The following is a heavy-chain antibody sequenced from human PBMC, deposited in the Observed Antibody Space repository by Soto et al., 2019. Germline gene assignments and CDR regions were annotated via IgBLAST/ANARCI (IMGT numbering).Heavy chain of an antibody. D-gene: IGHD3-3*01. V-gene: IGHV4-34*01. CDR2: INHSGST. Sequence: SETLSLTCAVYGGXFCGYYWSWIRQPPGKGLGWIGEINHSGSTNYNPSLKSRVTISVDTSKNQFSLKLSSVTAADTAVYYCARGTAGRYYDFWSGYSALRFDPWGQGTLVTVSS. CDR1: GGXFCGYY. J-gene: IGHJ5*02. CDR3: ARGTAGRYYDFWSGYSALRFDP.